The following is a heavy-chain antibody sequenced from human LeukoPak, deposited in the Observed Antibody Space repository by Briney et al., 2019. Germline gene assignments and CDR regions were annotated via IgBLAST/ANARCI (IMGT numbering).Heavy chain of an antibody. V-gene: IGHV4-4*07. CDR3: AREARPGPYDY. J-gene: IGHJ4*02. CDR1: GGSISSYY. Sequence: SSETLSLTCTVSGGSISSYYWSWIRQPAGKGLEWIGRIYTSGSTNYNPSLKSRVTMSVDTSKNQFSLKLSSVTAADTAVYYRAREARPGPYDYWGQGTLVTVSS. CDR2: IYTSGST.